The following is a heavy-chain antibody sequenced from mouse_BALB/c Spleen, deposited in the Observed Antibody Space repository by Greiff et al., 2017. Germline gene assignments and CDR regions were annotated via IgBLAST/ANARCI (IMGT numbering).Heavy chain of an antibody. CDR3: ARGHGGSSYSY. J-gene: IGHJ2*01. Sequence: EVHLVESGGGLVKPGGSLKLSCAASGFTFSSYAMSWVRQTPEKRLEWVASISSGGSTYYPDSVKGRFTISRDNARNILYLQMSSLRSEDTAMYYCARGHGGSSYSYWGQGTTLTVSS. V-gene: IGHV5-6-5*01. CDR2: ISSGGST. CDR1: GFTFSSYA. D-gene: IGHD1-1*01.